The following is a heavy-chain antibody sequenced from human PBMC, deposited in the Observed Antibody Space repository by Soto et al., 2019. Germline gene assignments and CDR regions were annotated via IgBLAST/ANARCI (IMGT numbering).Heavy chain of an antibody. J-gene: IGHJ6*02. V-gene: IGHV3-23*01. CDR1: GFIFSDYA. D-gene: IGHD3-10*01. Sequence: GESLKISCAASGFIFSDYAMYWVRQAPGKGLEWVSVISGSDGTTYYADSVRGRFTMSRDNYRNTIYLQMMSLRAEDTAVYYCAKVIGGSESYWGGSHYYYALDVWGQGTTVTVSS. CDR2: ISGSDGTT. CDR3: AKVIGGSESYWGGSHYYYALDV.